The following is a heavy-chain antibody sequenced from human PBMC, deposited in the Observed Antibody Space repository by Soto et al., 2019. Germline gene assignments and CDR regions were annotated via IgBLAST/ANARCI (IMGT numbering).Heavy chain of an antibody. V-gene: IGHV5-10-1*01. J-gene: IGHJ6*02. Sequence: PGESLKSSCKGSGYSFTSYWISWVRQMPGKGLEWMGRIDPSDSYTNYSPSFQGHVTISADKSISTAYLQWSSLKASDTAMYYCARLAPYSSSWYAYYGMYVWGQGTTVTVS. D-gene: IGHD6-13*01. CDR2: IDPSDSYT. CDR3: ARLAPYSSSWYAYYGMYV. CDR1: GYSFTSYW.